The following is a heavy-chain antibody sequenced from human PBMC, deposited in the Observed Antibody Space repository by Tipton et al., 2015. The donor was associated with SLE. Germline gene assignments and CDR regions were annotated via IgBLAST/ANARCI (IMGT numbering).Heavy chain of an antibody. V-gene: IGHV3-48*03. J-gene: IGHJ4*02. CDR3: ALKVSRRTGFDY. CDR2: ISSSGGSI. D-gene: IGHD3/OR15-3a*01. Sequence: SLRLSCVASGFTFSSYEINWVRQAPGKGLEWVSYISSSGGSIYQADSVKGRFTISRDNAKNSVYLQMNSLRAEDTAVYYCALKVSRRTGFDYWGQGTLVTVSS. CDR1: GFTFSSYE.